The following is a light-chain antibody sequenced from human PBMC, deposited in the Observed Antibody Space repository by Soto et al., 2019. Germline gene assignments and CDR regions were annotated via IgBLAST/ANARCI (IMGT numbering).Light chain of an antibody. CDR3: QSYDSSLSGV. J-gene: IGLJ1*01. CDR1: SSNIGAGYD. V-gene: IGLV1-40*01. Sequence: QSALTQPPSVSGAPGQRVTISCTGSSSNIGAGYDVHWYQQFPGTAPKLLIYGNSNRPSGVPDRFSGSKSGTSASLAITGLQAADEADYYCQSYDSSLSGVFGSGTKVTVL. CDR2: GNS.